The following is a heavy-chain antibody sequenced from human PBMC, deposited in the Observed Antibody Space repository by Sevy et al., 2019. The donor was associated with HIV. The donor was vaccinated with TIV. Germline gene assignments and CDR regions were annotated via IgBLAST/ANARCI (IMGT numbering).Heavy chain of an antibody. V-gene: IGHV4-34*01. Sequence: LSLTCAVYGGSFSGYYWSGIRQPPGKGLEWIGEINHSGSTNYNPSLKSRVTISVDTSKNQFSLKLSSVTAADTAVYYCARGFAFGVVPPTNNWFDPWGQGTLVTVSS. J-gene: IGHJ5*02. CDR2: INHSGST. CDR1: GGSFSGYY. D-gene: IGHD3-3*01. CDR3: ARGFAFGVVPPTNNWFDP.